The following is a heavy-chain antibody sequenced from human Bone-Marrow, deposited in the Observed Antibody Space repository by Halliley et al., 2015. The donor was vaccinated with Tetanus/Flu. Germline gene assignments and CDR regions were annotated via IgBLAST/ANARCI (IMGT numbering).Heavy chain of an antibody. J-gene: IGHJ3*02. Sequence: TLSLTCTVSGGSISSYFWMWIRQPPGKGLEWIGHIYYSGSTEYNPSPKSRVTMSLDTSKKQFPLRLRSVTPADTAAYYRARDLADVPRAFEIWGQGTMVTVSS. CDR1: GGSISSYF. V-gene: IGHV4-59*01. D-gene: IGHD2-2*01. CDR3: ARDLADVPRAFEI. CDR2: IYYSGST.